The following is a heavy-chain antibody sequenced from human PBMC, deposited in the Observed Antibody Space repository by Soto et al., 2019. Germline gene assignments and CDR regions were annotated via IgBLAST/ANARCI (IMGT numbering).Heavy chain of an antibody. CDR2: INHSGST. CDR3: AREEYYDILTGYYVYYYGMDV. CDR1: GGSFSGYY. J-gene: IGHJ6*02. V-gene: IGHV4-34*01. D-gene: IGHD3-9*01. Sequence: TLSLTCAVYGGSFSGYYWSWIRQPPGKGLEWIGEINHSGSTNYNPSLKSRVTIPVDTSKNQFSLKLSSVTAADTAVYYCAREEYYDILTGYYVYYYGMDVWGQGTTVTVSS.